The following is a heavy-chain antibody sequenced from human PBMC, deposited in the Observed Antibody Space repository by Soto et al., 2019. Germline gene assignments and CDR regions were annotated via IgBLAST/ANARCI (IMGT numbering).Heavy chain of an antibody. CDR3: ARRSHSSGWYFDY. Sequence: PSETLSLTCTVSGGSISSGGYYWSWIRQHPGKGLEWIGYIYYSGSTYYNPSLKSRVTISVDTSKNQFSLKLSSVTAADTAVYYCARRSHSSGWYFDYWGQGTLVTVSS. V-gene: IGHV4-31*03. CDR1: GGSISSGGYY. J-gene: IGHJ4*02. D-gene: IGHD6-19*01. CDR2: IYYSGST.